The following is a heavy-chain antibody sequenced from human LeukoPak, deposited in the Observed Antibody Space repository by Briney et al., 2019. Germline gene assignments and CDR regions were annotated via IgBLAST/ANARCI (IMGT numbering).Heavy chain of an antibody. CDR3: ARDDYGGNDYFDY. V-gene: IGHV3-53*01. Sequence: PGGSLRLSCAASGFTVSSNYMSWVRQAPGKGLEWVSVIYSGGSTYYADSVKGRFTISRDNAKNSLYLQMNSLRAEDTAVYYCARDDYGGNDYFDYWGQGTLVTVSS. CDR2: IYSGGST. D-gene: IGHD4-23*01. CDR1: GFTVSSNY. J-gene: IGHJ4*02.